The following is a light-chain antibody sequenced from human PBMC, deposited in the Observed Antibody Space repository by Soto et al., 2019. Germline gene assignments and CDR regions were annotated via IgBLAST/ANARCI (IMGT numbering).Light chain of an antibody. CDR2: TAS. J-gene: IGKJ1*01. CDR3: QQVYYFPQT. CDR1: QDIGSW. V-gene: IGKV1-12*01. Sequence: DIQMTQSPSSVSASVGERVTISCRASQDIGSWLAWYQQRPGEAPKLLIYTASSLESVVPSRFSGSRSGTDVTLTISGLQPEDVTTYDCQQVYYFPQTCGQGTKVEIK.